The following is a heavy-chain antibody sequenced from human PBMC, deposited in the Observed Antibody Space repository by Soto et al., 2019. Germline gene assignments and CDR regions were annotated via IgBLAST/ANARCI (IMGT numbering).Heavy chain of an antibody. CDR1: GDSVSSNSAA. Sequence: PSQTLSLTCAISGDSVSSNSAAWNWIRRSPSRGLEWLGRTYYRSKWYNEYAVSVKSRIAINPDTSKNQFSLQLNSVTPEDTAVYYCARTSGHFDPWGQGTLVTVSS. CDR2: TYYRSKWYN. V-gene: IGHV6-1*01. J-gene: IGHJ5*02. D-gene: IGHD6-19*01. CDR3: ARTSGHFDP.